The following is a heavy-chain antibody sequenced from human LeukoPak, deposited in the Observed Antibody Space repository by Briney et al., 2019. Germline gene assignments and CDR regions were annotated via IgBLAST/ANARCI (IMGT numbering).Heavy chain of an antibody. V-gene: IGHV4-38-2*02. CDR2: SYHSGST. CDR1: GGSISSSYY. D-gene: IGHD3-22*01. CDR3: ARVEYYYDSSGSNWFDP. Sequence: PSETLSLTCTVSGGSISSSYYWGWIRQPPGKGLEWIGSSYHSGSTYYNPSLKSRVTISVDTSKNQFSLKLSSVTAADTAVYYCARVEYYYDSSGSNWFDPWGQGTPVTVSS. J-gene: IGHJ5*02.